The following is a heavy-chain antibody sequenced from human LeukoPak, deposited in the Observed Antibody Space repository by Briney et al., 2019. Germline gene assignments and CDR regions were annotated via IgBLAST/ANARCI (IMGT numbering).Heavy chain of an antibody. Sequence: GGSLRLSCAASGFTFSSYSMNWVRQAPGKGLEWVSSISSSSSYIYYADSVKGRFTISRDNAKNSLYLQMNSLRAEDTAVYYCARDPTDIVVEPWPVRPYYYMGVWGKGTTVTVSS. CDR2: ISSSSSYI. CDR3: ARDPTDIVVEPWPVRPYYYMGV. V-gene: IGHV3-21*01. J-gene: IGHJ6*03. CDR1: GFTFSSYS. D-gene: IGHD2-2*01.